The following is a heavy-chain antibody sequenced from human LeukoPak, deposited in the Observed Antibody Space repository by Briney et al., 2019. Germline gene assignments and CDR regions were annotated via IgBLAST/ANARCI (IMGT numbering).Heavy chain of an antibody. D-gene: IGHD1-26*01. CDR1: RVTVSSNY. CDR2: IYTDSTT. V-gene: IGHV3-66*01. Sequence: GGSLRLSCTASRVTVSSNYRSWVRQAPGKGLQWVSVIYTDSTTYYTNSLKGRVTISIDNSKNTLYLQMNSLRADATAVYYCATSPGSYSFYSYKDVWGPGTTVTVSS. J-gene: IGHJ6*02. CDR3: ATSPGSYSFYSYKDV.